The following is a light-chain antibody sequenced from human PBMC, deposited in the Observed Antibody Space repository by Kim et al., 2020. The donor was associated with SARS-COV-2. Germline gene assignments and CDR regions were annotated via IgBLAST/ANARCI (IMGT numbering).Light chain of an antibody. J-gene: IGKJ5*01. CDR3: HQYGSSPPVT. CDR1: QIVISIY. CDR2: AAS. Sequence: PGERATLSCWASQIVISIYLACYQQKPGQAPRLLIYAASSRATGIPDRFSGSGSGTDFTLSINGLEPEYFAVYYCHQYGSSPPVTFCQWTRLEIK. V-gene: IGKV3-20*01.